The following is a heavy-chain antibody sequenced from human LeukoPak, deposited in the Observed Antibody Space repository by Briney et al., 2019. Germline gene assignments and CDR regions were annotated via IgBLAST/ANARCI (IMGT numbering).Heavy chain of an antibody. Sequence: GGSLRLSCAASGFTFSSYWMHWVRQAPGKGLVWVSRINSDGSSTSYADSVKGRFTTSRDNAKNTLYLQMNSLRAEDTAVYYRARIPYCSSTNCYPSDYWGQGTLVTVSS. D-gene: IGHD2-2*01. J-gene: IGHJ4*02. CDR2: INSDGSST. CDR1: GFTFSSYW. CDR3: ARIPYCSSTNCYPSDY. V-gene: IGHV3-74*01.